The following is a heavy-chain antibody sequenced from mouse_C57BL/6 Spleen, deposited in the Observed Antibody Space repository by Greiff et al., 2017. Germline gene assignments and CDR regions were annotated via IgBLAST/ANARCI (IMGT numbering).Heavy chain of an antibody. D-gene: IGHD3-2*02. V-gene: IGHV1-50*01. CDR3: AIAQATFFAY. CDR1: GYTFNSYW. Sequence: VQLKQPGAELVKPGASVKLSCKASGYTFNSYWMQWVKQRPGQGLEWIGEIDPSDSYTNYNQKFKGKATLTVDTSSSTAYMQLSSLTSEDSAVYYCAIAQATFFAYWGQGTLVTVSA. CDR2: IDPSDSYT. J-gene: IGHJ3*01.